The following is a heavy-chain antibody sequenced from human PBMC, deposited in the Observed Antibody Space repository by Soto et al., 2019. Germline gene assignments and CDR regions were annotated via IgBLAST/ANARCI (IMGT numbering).Heavy chain of an antibody. Sequence: SLRLSCAASGFTFSSYWMHWVRQAPGKGLVWVSRIKSGGSTTSYADSVKGRFTISRDNAKNTLYLQMNSLRAEDTAVYYCVGLPYWGQGTLVTVSS. V-gene: IGHV3-74*01. CDR1: GFTFSSYW. CDR3: VGLPY. CDR2: IKSGGSTT. J-gene: IGHJ4*02. D-gene: IGHD2-2*01.